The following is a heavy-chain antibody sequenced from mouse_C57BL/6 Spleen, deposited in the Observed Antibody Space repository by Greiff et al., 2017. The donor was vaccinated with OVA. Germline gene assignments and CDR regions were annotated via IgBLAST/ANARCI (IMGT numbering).Heavy chain of an antibody. D-gene: IGHD2-5*01. J-gene: IGHJ2*01. CDR1: GYTFTSYW. CDR2: IDPSDSET. V-gene: IGHV1-52*01. Sequence: VQLQQPGAELVRPGSSVKLSRKASGYTFTSYWMHWVKQRPIQGLEWIGNIDPSDSETHYNQKFKDKATLTVDKSSSTAYMQLSSLTSEDSAVYYCARDSKGLDYFDYWGQGTTLTVSS. CDR3: ARDSKGLDYFDY.